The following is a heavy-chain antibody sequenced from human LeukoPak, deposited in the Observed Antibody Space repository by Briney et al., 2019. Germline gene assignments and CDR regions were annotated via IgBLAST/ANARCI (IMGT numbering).Heavy chain of an antibody. J-gene: IGHJ3*02. Sequence: GGSLRLSCAASGFTFSSYAMSWVRQAPGKGLEWVSAISGSGGSTYYADSVKGRFTISRDNSKNTLYLQMNSLRAEDTAVYYCAKDESITMVRGVRFGAFDIWGQGTMVTVSS. CDR1: GFTFSSYA. CDR3: AKDESITMVRGVRFGAFDI. V-gene: IGHV3-23*01. CDR2: ISGSGGST. D-gene: IGHD3-10*01.